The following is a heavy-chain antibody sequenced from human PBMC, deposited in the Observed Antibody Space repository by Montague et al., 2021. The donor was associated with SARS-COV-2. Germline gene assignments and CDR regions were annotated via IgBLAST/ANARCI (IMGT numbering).Heavy chain of an antibody. CDR1: GGSISSSNYY. V-gene: IGHV4-39*02. Sequence: SETLSLTCTVSGGSISSSNYYWDWIPQPPGKGLDWIGCIYDSGSTNYNPSLKIPVTISAATSKNPFSLKLSSVTAADTAVYYCAKRGRKLLPVATTIGGFDIWGQGTMVTVSS. CDR2: IYDSGST. J-gene: IGHJ3*02. CDR3: AKRGRKLLPVATTIGGFDI. D-gene: IGHD5-12*01.